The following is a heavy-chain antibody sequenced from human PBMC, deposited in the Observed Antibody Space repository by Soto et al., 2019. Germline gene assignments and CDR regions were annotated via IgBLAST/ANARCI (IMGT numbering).Heavy chain of an antibody. D-gene: IGHD4-17*01. J-gene: IGHJ2*01. CDR3: AGRDYGDYVFSWYFDL. CDR1: GDSISSYY. Sequence: SETLSLTCTVSGDSISSYYWSWIRQPPGKGLEWIGYIYYSGSTNYNPSLKSRVTISVDTSKNQFSLKLSSVTAADTAVYYCAGRDYGDYVFSWYFDLWGRGTLVTVPQ. CDR2: IYYSGST. V-gene: IGHV4-59*01.